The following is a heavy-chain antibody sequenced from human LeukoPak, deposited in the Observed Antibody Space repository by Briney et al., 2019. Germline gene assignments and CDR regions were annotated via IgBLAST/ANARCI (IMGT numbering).Heavy chain of an antibody. Sequence: PGGSLRLSCAASGFTSSSYAMSWVRQAPGKGLEWVSAISGSGGSTYYADSVKGRFTISRDNSKNTLYLQMNSLRAEDTAVYYCAKLESSANSGWYGGYYFDYWGQGTLVTVSS. V-gene: IGHV3-23*01. CDR2: ISGSGGST. D-gene: IGHD6-19*01. CDR3: AKLESSANSGWYGGYYFDY. CDR1: GFTSSSYA. J-gene: IGHJ4*02.